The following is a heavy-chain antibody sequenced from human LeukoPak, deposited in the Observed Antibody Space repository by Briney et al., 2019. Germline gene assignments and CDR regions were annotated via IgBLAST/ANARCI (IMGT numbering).Heavy chain of an antibody. D-gene: IGHD1-26*01. Sequence: AGGTLRLSCAGAGFTFNDYARRWVRQAPGKGREGGSAVSGSGTATFYADPVKGRFTISRDNAKDKLYLQMQSLRAADTAVYDGARVCTQWEPPQYYFDYWGQGTLVTGSS. CDR3: ARVCTQWEPPQYYFDY. CDR2: VSGSGTAT. J-gene: IGHJ4*02. V-gene: IGHV3-23*01. CDR1: GFTFNDYA.